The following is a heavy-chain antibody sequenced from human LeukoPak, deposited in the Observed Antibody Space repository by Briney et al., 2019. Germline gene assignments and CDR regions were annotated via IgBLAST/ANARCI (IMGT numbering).Heavy chain of an antibody. D-gene: IGHD1-26*01. Sequence: GGSLRLSCAASGFTFNTYWMSWVRQAPGKGPEWVANVNEDGSQKYYEDSVKGRFTISRDNARSSLYLQMNNLRVEDTAVYYRARDIPGGASHLDYWGQGTLVTVSS. CDR2: VNEDGSQK. V-gene: IGHV3-7*01. CDR3: ARDIPGGASHLDY. J-gene: IGHJ4*02. CDR1: GFTFNTYW.